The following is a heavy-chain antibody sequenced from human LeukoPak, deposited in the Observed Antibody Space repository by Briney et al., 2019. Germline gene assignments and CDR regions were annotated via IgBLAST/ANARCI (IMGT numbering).Heavy chain of an antibody. J-gene: IGHJ4*02. CDR1: GGSISSSNYY. Sequence: SETLSLTRTVSGGSISSSNYYWDCVRHPPGQGLEWIGSIHYSGSTYYNPSLRSRVTISVDTSKNQFSLKMSSVTAADTAVYYCAKTTGRGTVDPGTSGYITFWGQGTLVTVSS. CDR3: AKTTGRGTVDPGTSGYITF. D-gene: IGHD1-26*01. V-gene: IGHV4-39*01. CDR2: IHYSGST.